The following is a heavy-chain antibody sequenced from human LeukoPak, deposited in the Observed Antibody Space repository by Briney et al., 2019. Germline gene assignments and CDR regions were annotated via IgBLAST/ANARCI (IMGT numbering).Heavy chain of an antibody. CDR1: GFTSSSYA. CDR2: ISGTGTST. J-gene: IGHJ3*02. Sequence: PGGSLRLSCAASGFTSSSYAMSWVRQAPGKGLEWVSVISGTGTSTYYADSVKGRFTISRDNSKNTLYLHMNSLKAEDTAVYYCAKDKYDSSGYYYLDPAFDIWGQGTRVTVSS. D-gene: IGHD3-22*01. V-gene: IGHV3-23*01. CDR3: AKDKYDSSGYYYLDPAFDI.